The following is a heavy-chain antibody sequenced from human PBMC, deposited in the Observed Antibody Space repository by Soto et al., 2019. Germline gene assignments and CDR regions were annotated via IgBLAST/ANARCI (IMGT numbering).Heavy chain of an antibody. CDR1: GYTFTSYA. CDR3: SRDTALLDY. Sequence: QVQLVQSGAEVKKPGASVKVSCKASGYTFTSYAMHWVRQAPGQRLEWMGWINAGNGNTKYSQKFQGRVTITRDTSASTAYMELNSLRSESTAVYFLSRDTALLDYWGQGTLVTVSS. V-gene: IGHV1-3*01. CDR2: INAGNGNT. J-gene: IGHJ4*02.